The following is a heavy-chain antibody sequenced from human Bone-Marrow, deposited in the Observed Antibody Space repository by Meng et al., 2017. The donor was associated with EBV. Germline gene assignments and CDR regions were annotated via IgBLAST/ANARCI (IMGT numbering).Heavy chain of an antibody. V-gene: IGHV4-4*03. CDR1: GASISGSNW. D-gene: IGHD5-24*01. Sequence: VPPQWLGPGLVNPPGTLSVPWPVSGASISGSNWWSWVRQPPGKGLEWIGEIWHGGNTNYNPSLKSRVTISVDKSGNQFSLNLNSVTAADTAVYYCARGNAYNVPSFDYWGQGTLVTVSS. CDR3: ARGNAYNVPSFDY. J-gene: IGHJ4*02. CDR2: IWHGGNT.